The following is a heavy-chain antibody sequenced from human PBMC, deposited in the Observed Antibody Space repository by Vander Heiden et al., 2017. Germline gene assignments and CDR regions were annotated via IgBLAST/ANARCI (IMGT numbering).Heavy chain of an antibody. D-gene: IGHD3-10*01. CDR3: AKGQGAMVRGSRDDY. V-gene: IGHV3-23*01. CDR1: GFTFSRYA. J-gene: IGHJ4*02. Sequence: EVQLLESGGGLVQPGGSLRLSCAASGFTFSRYAMSWVRQAPGKGLEWVSAISGSGGSTYYADSVKGRFTISRDNSKNTLYLQMNSLRAEDTAVYYCAKGQGAMVRGSRDDYWGQGTLVTVSS. CDR2: ISGSGGST.